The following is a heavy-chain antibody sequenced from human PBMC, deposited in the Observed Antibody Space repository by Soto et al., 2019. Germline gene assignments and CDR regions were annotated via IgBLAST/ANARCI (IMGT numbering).Heavy chain of an antibody. D-gene: IGHD5-18*01. J-gene: IGHJ4*02. CDR2: ISYDGSNK. V-gene: IGHV3-30*18. Sequence: QVQLVESGGGVVQPGRSLRLSCAASGFTFSTYGMHWVRQAPGKGLGWGAVISYDGSNKYYADSVKGRFTISRDNSKNTLYLQMSSLRAEDTAVYYCAKGFSYSVIDYWGQGTLVTVSS. CDR1: GFTFSTYG. CDR3: AKGFSYSVIDY.